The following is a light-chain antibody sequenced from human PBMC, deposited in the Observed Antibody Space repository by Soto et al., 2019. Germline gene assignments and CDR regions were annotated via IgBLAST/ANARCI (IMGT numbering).Light chain of an antibody. CDR1: QSVSSSY. Sequence: DIVMTQSPATLSVSPGERATLSCRASQSVSSSYLAWYQQKPGQAPRLLIYGASSTATGIPDRFSGSGSGTDFTLTISRLEPEDFAVYYCQQYGSSPRTFGQGTKVDIK. J-gene: IGKJ1*01. CDR3: QQYGSSPRT. V-gene: IGKV3-20*01. CDR2: GAS.